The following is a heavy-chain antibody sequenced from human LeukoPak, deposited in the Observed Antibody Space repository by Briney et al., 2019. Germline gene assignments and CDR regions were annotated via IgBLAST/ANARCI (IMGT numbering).Heavy chain of an antibody. CDR1: GFTFSSVG. CDR3: VRGVGVSRFNYFDP. Sequence: QPGRPLTLSCAAAGFTFSSVGIHWVRQAPGKVLELAAVIWYDASNKYYADSVKGRFTISRDNSKNTLFLQMNSLRDDDTAVYYCVRGVGVSRFNYFDPWGQGTLVIVSS. J-gene: IGHJ5*02. D-gene: IGHD6-13*01. V-gene: IGHV3-33*01. CDR2: IWYDASNK.